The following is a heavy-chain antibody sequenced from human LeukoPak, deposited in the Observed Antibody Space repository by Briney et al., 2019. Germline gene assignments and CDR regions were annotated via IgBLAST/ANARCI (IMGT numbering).Heavy chain of an antibody. V-gene: IGHV4-31*03. Sequence: SETLSLTCTVSGGSITSGGYCWSWIRQHPGKGLEWIGYVCHDGGTSYNPSLKSRVTVAIDTSKNQFSLKLNSVTAADTAVYYCARDSSVDYYFDYWGQGTLVTVSS. CDR3: ARDSSVDYYFDY. D-gene: IGHD3-9*01. CDR1: GGSITSGGYC. J-gene: IGHJ4*02. CDR2: VCHDGGT.